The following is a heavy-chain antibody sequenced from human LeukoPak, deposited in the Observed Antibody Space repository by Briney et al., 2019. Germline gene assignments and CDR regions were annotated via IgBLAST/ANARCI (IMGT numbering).Heavy chain of an antibody. V-gene: IGHV3-30*02. CDR2: IRYDGSNK. CDR1: GFTFSSYG. J-gene: IGHJ4*02. Sequence: GGSLRLSCAASGFTFSSYGMHWVRQAPGKGLEWVAFIRYDGSNKYYADSVKGRFTISRDNSKNTLYLQMNSLRAEDTAVYYCAKVSGASRNVLRYFDATNSFDYWGQGTLATVSS. CDR3: AKVSGASRNVLRYFDATNSFDY. D-gene: IGHD3-9*01.